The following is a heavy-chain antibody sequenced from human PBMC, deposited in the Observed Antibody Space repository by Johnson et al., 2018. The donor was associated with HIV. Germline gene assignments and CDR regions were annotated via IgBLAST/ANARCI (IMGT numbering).Heavy chain of an antibody. CDR1: AFTFSSYG. J-gene: IGHJ3*02. V-gene: IGHV3-20*04. CDR2: IRWNGGIT. D-gene: IGHD3-16*01. CDR3: ASDRRIMITFGADVFDI. Sequence: VQLVESGGGVVQPGGSLRLSCAASAFTFSSYGMHWVRQAPGKGLEWVSGIRWNGGITGYADSVKGRFTISRDNAENSLYLQMNSLRAEDTALYYCASDRRIMITFGADVFDIWGQGTVVTVSS.